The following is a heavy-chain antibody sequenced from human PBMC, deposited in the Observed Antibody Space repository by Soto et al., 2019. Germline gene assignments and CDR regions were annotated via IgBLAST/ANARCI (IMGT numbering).Heavy chain of an antibody. D-gene: IGHD6-19*01. V-gene: IGHV1-18*01. CDR2: ITVNSGNT. J-gene: IGHJ4*02. Sequence: QGQLVQSGVEVKKPGASVKVSCKASGYTFISYGIGWVRQAPGQGLEWMGWITVNSGNTNYPQKLQGRVTMTTDTSTSTAYMELRSLTSDDPAVYYCGRGLGGGWYYFDYWGPGTLVTVSS. CDR3: GRGLGGGWYYFDY. CDR1: GYTFISYG.